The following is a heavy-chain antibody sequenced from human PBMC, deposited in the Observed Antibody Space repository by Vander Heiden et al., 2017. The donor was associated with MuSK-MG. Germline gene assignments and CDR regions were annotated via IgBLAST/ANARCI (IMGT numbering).Heavy chain of an antibody. CDR2: LSSRGGTT. D-gene: IGHD3-3*01. J-gene: IGHJ3*02. V-gene: IGHV3-23*01. CDR1: GFTFSNSA. CDR3: AKDLAVYDGWTGYDAFDM. Sequence: EVQLLESGGGLVQPGGSLRLSCAASGFTFSNSAMSWVRQAPGKGLEWVSGLSSRGGTTYYADSVKGRVTISRDNCKKTLYRQMNSLRAEETAVYYCAKDLAVYDGWTGYDAFDMWGQGTMVTVYS.